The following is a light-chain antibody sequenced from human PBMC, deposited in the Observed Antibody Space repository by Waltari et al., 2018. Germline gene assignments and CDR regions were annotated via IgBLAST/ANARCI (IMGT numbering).Light chain of an antibody. Sequence: DLQMTQSPSSLSASVGDRVTITCLASQNIDNYLNWYQQRPGKAPELLIYIASSLQSGVPSRFSGSGSGTDFALTISSLRPEDFATYFCQQSYNTPWTFGQGTKVEIK. V-gene: IGKV1-39*01. CDR3: QQSYNTPWT. J-gene: IGKJ1*01. CDR2: IAS. CDR1: QNIDNY.